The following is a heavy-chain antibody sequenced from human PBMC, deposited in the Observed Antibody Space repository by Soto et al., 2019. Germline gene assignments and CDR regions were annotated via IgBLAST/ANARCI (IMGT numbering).Heavy chain of an antibody. CDR3: ARGGVSTRTFDY. CDR2: IYPGDSDT. V-gene: IGHV5-51*01. CDR1: GYKFTAHW. D-gene: IGHD3-3*01. J-gene: IGHJ4*02. Sequence: GDPLTICCQWAGYKFTAHWSVLVRPLQGKGLELMGIIYPGDSDTRYRPSFQGQVTISADKSISSAYLQWSSLRASDTAMYYCARGGVSTRTFDYWGQGTPVNVSA.